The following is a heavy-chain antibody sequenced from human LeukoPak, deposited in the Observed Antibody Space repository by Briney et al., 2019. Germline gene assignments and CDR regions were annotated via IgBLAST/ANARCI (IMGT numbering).Heavy chain of an antibody. CDR3: ATYFDSSGWYTDY. Sequence: GESLKISCKISGYKLTNNWIGWVRQVPGKGLEWMGLIYPGYSDGKYSPSFQGQVTISADKSISTAYLQWSSLKASDTAMYYCATYFDSSGWYTDYWGQGTLVTVSS. CDR1: GYKLTNNW. D-gene: IGHD6-19*01. V-gene: IGHV5-51*01. J-gene: IGHJ4*02. CDR2: IYPGYSDG.